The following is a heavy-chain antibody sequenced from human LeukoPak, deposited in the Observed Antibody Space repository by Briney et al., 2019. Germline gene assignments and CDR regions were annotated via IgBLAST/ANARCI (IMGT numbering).Heavy chain of an antibody. J-gene: IGHJ4*02. Sequence: SVKVSCKASGGTFSSYAISWVRQAPGQGLEWMGGIIPIFGTANYAQKFQGRVTITADKSTSTAYMELSSLRSEDTAVYYCARRRSPRSGWLDYWGQGTLVTVSS. D-gene: IGHD6-19*01. CDR3: ARRRSPRSGWLDY. CDR1: GGTFSSYA. V-gene: IGHV1-69*06. CDR2: IIPIFGTA.